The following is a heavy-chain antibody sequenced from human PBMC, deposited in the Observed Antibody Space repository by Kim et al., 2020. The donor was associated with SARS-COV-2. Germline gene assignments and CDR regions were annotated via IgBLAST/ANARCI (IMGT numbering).Heavy chain of an antibody. Sequence: GGSLRLSCAASGFIFSNYAMHCVRQAPGKGLEWLAVISYDGRNEYYTDSVKGRFTISRDNSDNALYLQMNSLNPDDTAVYYCAGKPTAVIGANNYFDPWGQGTLVTVSS. CDR2: ISYDGRNE. CDR3: AGKPTAVIGANNYFDP. J-gene: IGHJ5*02. CDR1: GFIFSNYA. V-gene: IGHV3-30*04. D-gene: IGHD4-4*01.